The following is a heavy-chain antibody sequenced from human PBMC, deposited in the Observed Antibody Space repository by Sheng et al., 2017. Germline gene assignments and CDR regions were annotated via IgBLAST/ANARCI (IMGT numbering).Heavy chain of an antibody. V-gene: IGHV1-69*13. Sequence: VQLVQSGAEVKKPGSSVKVSCKSSGGTFSNYAISWVRQAPGQGLEWMGGIIPIFGTTNYAQNFQGRVTITADESTSTAYMELSSLTSDDTAVYYCARVSLPGTFWDAFDIWGQGTVVTVSS. J-gene: IGHJ3*02. CDR3: ARVSLPGTFWDAFDI. D-gene: IGHD3-3*01. CDR2: IIPIFGTT. CDR1: GGTFSNYA.